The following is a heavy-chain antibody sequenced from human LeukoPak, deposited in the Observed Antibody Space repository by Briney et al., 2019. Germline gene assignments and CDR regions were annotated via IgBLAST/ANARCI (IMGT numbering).Heavy chain of an antibody. J-gene: IGHJ4*02. CDR1: GFTFSSYW. Sequence: GGSLRLSCAASGFTFSSYWMSWVRQAPGEGLEWVANIKQDGTEKYYMDSVKGRFSISRDNAKNTVYLQMNSLRADDTAVYYCVRLLDFDYWGQGTLVTVSS. CDR2: IKQDGTEK. D-gene: IGHD2-15*01. CDR3: VRLLDFDY. V-gene: IGHV3-7*02.